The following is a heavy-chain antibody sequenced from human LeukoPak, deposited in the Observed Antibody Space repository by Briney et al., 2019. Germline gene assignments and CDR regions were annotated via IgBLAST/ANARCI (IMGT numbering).Heavy chain of an antibody. D-gene: IGHD3-10*01. CDR1: GGSISINSYY. CDR2: MHYSGST. J-gene: IGHJ4*02. CDR3: ARGGFRGVIVYFDY. V-gene: IGHV4-39*01. Sequence: PSETLSLTCTVSGGSISINSYYWGWIRQPPGKGLEWIGSMHYSGSTYYNPSLKSRVTISVDTSKNQFSLKLSSVTAADTAVYYCARGGFRGVIVYFDYWGQGTLVTVSS.